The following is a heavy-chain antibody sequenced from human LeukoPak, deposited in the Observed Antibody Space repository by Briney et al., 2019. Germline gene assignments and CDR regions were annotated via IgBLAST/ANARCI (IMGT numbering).Heavy chain of an antibody. Sequence: GSSVKVSCTASGGTFSSYAISWVRQAPGQGLEWMGGIIPIFGTANYAQKFQGRVTITADVSTSTAYMELSSLRSEDTAVYYCARDRGGVDTAMVIDYWGQGTLVTVSS. CDR2: IIPIFGTA. J-gene: IGHJ4*02. V-gene: IGHV1-69*01. CDR3: ARDRGGVDTAMVIDY. CDR1: GGTFSSYA. D-gene: IGHD5-18*01.